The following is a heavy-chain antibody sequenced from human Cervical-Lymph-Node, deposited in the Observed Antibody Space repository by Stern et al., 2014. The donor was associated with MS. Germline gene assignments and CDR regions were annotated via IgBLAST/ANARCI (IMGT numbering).Heavy chain of an antibody. CDR2: IYYSGST. CDR3: ARTPSYDSSGWYYFDY. J-gene: IGHJ4*02. V-gene: IGHV4-59*01. CDR1: GGSISSYY. Sequence: QVQLQESRPGLVKPSETLSLTCTVSGGSISSYYWSWIRQPPGKGLEWIGYIYYSGSTNYNPSLKSRVTISVDTAKNQFSLKLSSVTAADTAVYYCARTPSYDSSGWYYFDYWGQGTLVTVSS. D-gene: IGHD6-19*01.